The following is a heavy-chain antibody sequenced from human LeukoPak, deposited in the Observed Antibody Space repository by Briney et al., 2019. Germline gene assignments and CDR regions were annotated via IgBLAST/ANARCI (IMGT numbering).Heavy chain of an antibody. CDR1: GFTFDDYG. CDR2: INWNGGST. D-gene: IGHD3-9*01. J-gene: IGHJ4*02. V-gene: IGHV3-20*04. Sequence: GGSLRLSCAASGFTFDDYGMSWVRQAPGKGLEWVSGINWNGGSTGYADSVKGRFTISRDNAKNSLYLQMNSLRAEDTALYYCARDNAYYDILTGYSKYYFDYWGQGTLVTVSS. CDR3: ARDNAYYDILTGYSKYYFDY.